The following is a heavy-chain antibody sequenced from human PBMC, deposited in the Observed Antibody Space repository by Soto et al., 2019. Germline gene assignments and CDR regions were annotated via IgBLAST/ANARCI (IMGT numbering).Heavy chain of an antibody. Sequence: GESPKISRKASGYSFSHYLVGWGGQMPGGGPGGVGVLYSCGSDTRYKAAFPSPGPLSADKSISTTFLQWSSLKASDTAMYYCARRGQYCGTSTCRFDPWGQGTLVTVSS. CDR2: LYSCGSDT. D-gene: IGHD2-21*01. CDR1: GYSFSHYL. J-gene: IGHJ5*02. CDR3: ARRGQYCGTSTCRFDP. V-gene: IGHV5-51*01.